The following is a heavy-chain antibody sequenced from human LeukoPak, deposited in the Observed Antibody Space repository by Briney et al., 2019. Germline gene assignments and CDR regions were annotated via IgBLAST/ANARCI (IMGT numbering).Heavy chain of an antibody. CDR3: ARVRYDFWSGYPSSSRYYMDV. Sequence: SETLSLTCTVSGGSISSYYWSWIRQPAGKGLEWIVRIYTSGSTNYNPSLKSRVTISVDTSKNQFSLKLSSVTAADTAVYYCARVRYDFWSGYPSSSRYYMDVWGKGTTVTVSS. J-gene: IGHJ6*03. CDR1: GGSISSYY. CDR2: IYTSGST. V-gene: IGHV4-4*07. D-gene: IGHD3-3*01.